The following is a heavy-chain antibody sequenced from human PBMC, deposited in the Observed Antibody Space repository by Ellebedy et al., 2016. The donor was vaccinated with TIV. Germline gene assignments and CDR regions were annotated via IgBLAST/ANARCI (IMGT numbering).Heavy chain of an antibody. CDR2: ILYDGTNA. CDR3: ARVPLDGAVAGTVEVAFDY. CDR1: GFTFSSHS. J-gene: IGHJ4*02. V-gene: IGHV3-30*04. D-gene: IGHD6-19*01. Sequence: GESLKISCAASGFTFSSHSIHWVRQAPGKGLEWVAVILYDGTNAYYRDSVKGRFTISRDNAKNSLYLQMNTLRAEDTAVYYCARVPLDGAVAGTVEVAFDYWGQGTLVTVSS.